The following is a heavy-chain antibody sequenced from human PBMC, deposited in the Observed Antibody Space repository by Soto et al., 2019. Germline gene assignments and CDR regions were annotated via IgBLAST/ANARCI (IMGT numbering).Heavy chain of an antibody. CDR1: GGTFSSYA. CDR3: ARESAPPVGVVAAYYGMDV. Sequence: QVQLVQSGAEVKKPGSSVKVSCKASGGTFSSYAISWVRQAPGQGLEWMGGVIPIFGTANYAQKFQGRVTITADEPTSTAYMELSSLRSEETAVVYCARESAPPVGVVAAYYGMDVWGQGTTVTVSS. CDR2: VIPIFGTA. V-gene: IGHV1-69*12. J-gene: IGHJ6*02. D-gene: IGHD2-15*01.